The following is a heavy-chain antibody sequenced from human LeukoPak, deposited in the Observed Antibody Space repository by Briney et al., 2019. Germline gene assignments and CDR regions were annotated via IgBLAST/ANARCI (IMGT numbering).Heavy chain of an antibody. CDR2: IKEDGSEK. J-gene: IGHJ6*04. V-gene: IGHV3-7*01. CDR3: ARDRFGGMDV. Sequence: GGSLRLSCAASGFTFSSHWMSWVRQAPGKGLEWVASIKEDGSEKYYVDSVKGRFSISRDDAKNSLHLQMNSLGGEDTAVYYCARDRFGGMDVWGKGTSVTVSS. D-gene: IGHD4-23*01. CDR1: GFTFSSHW.